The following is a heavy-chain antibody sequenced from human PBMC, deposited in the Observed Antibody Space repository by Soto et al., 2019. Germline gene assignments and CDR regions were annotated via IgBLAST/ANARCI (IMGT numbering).Heavy chain of an antibody. V-gene: IGHV5-10-1*01. CDR2: IDPSDSYT. CDR3: ARHVDTWSFDY. J-gene: IGHJ4*02. D-gene: IGHD2-21*01. CDR1: GYIFTSYW. Sequence: GESLKISFKGSGYIFTSYWITWVRQMPGKGLEWMGKIDPSDSYTPYSPSFEGHVTISADKSINTAYRHLITVKASDSAIYHCARHVDTWSFDYGGQGTLVTVSS.